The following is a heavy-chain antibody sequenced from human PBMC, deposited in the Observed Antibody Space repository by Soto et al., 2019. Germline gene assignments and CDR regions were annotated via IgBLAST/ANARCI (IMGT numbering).Heavy chain of an antibody. V-gene: IGHV3-23*03. Sequence: GSLRLSCAASGFTFSSYYMAWVRQAPGKGLEWISSIQNVGGTTYYADSVKGRFTISRDNSKDTLNLQMNRPKVEDTAVYYCAKLLYLGDPGFFVDSWGQGTLVTVSS. CDR2: IQNVGGTT. CDR1: GFTFSSYY. CDR3: AKLLYLGDPGFFVDS. J-gene: IGHJ4*02. D-gene: IGHD3-10*01.